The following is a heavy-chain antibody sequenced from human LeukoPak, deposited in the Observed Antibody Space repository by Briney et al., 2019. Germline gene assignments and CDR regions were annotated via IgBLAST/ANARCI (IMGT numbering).Heavy chain of an antibody. CDR3: ARAQLGYNWFDP. J-gene: IGHJ5*02. CDR1: EFTFSSYW. CDR2: INSDGSRT. Sequence: GGSLRLSCAASEFTFSSYWMHWVRQAPGKGLVWVSRINSDGSRTYYADSVKGRFTISRDNANNTLYLQMNSLRADGTAVYFCARAQLGYNWFDPWGQGTLVTVSS. V-gene: IGHV3-74*01. D-gene: IGHD1-1*01.